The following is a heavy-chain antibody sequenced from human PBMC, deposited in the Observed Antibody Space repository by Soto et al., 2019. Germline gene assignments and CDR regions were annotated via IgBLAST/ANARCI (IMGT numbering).Heavy chain of an antibody. CDR1: GFTSDDYG. CDR3: AKDRGGDYYGSGSYYKGLDY. J-gene: IGHJ4*02. V-gene: IGHV3-9*02. CDR2: ISWNSGSI. D-gene: IGHD3-10*01. Sequence: ESGGALVQPGRSLRLSCAASGFTSDDYGMHWVRQPPGKGLEWVSGISWNSGSIGYADSVKGRFTISRDNAKNSLYLQMNSLRAEDTALYYCAKDRGGDYYGSGSYYKGLDYWGQGTLVTVSS.